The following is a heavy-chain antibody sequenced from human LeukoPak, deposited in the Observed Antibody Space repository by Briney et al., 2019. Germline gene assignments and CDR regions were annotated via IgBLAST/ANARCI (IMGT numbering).Heavy chain of an antibody. Sequence: ASETLSLTCTVSGGSISSSSYYWGWIRQPAGKGPEWIGTIFYVGDTYYNPSLKSRVTMSVDTSKNQFSLRLSSVTAADTAVYYCARFEYSSSSYAFDIWGQGTMVTVSS. J-gene: IGHJ3*02. CDR1: GGSISSSSYY. D-gene: IGHD6-6*01. CDR3: ARFEYSSSSYAFDI. CDR2: IFYVGDT. V-gene: IGHV4-39*07.